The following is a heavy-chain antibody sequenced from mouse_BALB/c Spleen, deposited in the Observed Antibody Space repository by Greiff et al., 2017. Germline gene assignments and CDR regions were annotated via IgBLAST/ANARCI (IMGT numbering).Heavy chain of an antibody. J-gene: IGHJ2*01. Sequence: VQLQQSGAELAKPGASVKMSCKASGYTFTSYWMHWVRQRPGQGLEWIGYINPSTGYTEYNQKFKDKGTLTADKSSSTAYMQLSSLTSEDSAVYYCARFPQWLRLDYWGQGTTLTVSS. D-gene: IGHD2-2*01. V-gene: IGHV1-7*01. CDR1: GYTFTSYW. CDR3: ARFPQWLRLDY. CDR2: INPSTGYT.